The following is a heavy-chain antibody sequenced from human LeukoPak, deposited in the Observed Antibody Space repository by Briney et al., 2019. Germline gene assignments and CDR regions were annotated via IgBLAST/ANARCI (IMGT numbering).Heavy chain of an antibody. CDR1: GFTLNNYG. CDR3: AREGNWTEDAFDV. CDR2: IRYDGSNK. D-gene: IGHD3/OR15-3a*01. J-gene: IGHJ3*01. Sequence: GGSLRLSCAASGFTLNNYGMHWVRQAPGKGLEWVAFIRYDGSNKYYADSVKGRFTISRDNSKNTLYLQMNSLRAEDTAVFYCAREGNWTEDAFDVWGQGTMVIVSS. V-gene: IGHV3-30*02.